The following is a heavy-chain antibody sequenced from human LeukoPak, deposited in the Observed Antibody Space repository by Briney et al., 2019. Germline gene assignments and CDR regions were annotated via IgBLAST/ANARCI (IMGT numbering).Heavy chain of an antibody. Sequence: SVKVSCKASGGTFSSYAISWVRQAPGQGLEWMGRIIPIFGTANYAQKFQGRVTITTDESTSTAYMELSSLRSEDTAVYYCARSGRFLESYYFDYWGQGTLVTVSS. V-gene: IGHV1-69*05. CDR1: GGTFSSYA. CDR3: ARSGRFLESYYFDY. CDR2: IIPIFGTA. D-gene: IGHD3-3*01. J-gene: IGHJ4*02.